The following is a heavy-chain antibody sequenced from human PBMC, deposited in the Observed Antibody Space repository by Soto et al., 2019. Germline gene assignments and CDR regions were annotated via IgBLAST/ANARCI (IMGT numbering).Heavy chain of an antibody. CDR3: ARDMDIVVVVAATPHNDYYMDV. CDR1: GFTFSSYS. D-gene: IGHD2-15*01. V-gene: IGHV3-48*01. Sequence: GGSLRLSCAASGFTFSSYSMNWVRQAPGKGLEWVSYISSSSSTIYYADSVKGRFTISGDNAKNSLYLQMNSLRAEDTAVYYCARDMDIVVVVAATPHNDYYMDVWGKGTTVTVSS. J-gene: IGHJ6*03. CDR2: ISSSSSTI.